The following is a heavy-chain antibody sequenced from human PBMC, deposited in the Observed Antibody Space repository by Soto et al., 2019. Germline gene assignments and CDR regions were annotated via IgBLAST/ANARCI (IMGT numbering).Heavy chain of an antibody. Sequence: EVQLVESGGGLVQPGRSLRLSCAASGFTFDDYAMHWVRQVPGKGLEWVSGINWNSGSIGYGDSVKGRFAISRDNAKNSLHLPMNSLSAEDTALYYCVKDASNNWYSGHFRHWGQGTLVTVSS. V-gene: IGHV3-9*01. D-gene: IGHD6-13*01. CDR2: INWNSGSI. CDR1: GFTFDDYA. CDR3: VKDASNNWYSGHFRH. J-gene: IGHJ1*01.